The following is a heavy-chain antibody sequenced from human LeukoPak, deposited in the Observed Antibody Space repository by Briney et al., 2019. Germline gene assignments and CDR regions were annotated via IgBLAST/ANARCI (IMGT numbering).Heavy chain of an antibody. CDR1: GGSISSSSYY. V-gene: IGHV4-39*07. CDR3: ARAYCSGGSCYFGYYYYYYMDV. J-gene: IGHJ6*03. CDR2: IYHSGST. D-gene: IGHD2-15*01. Sequence: SETLSLTCTVSGGSISSSSYYWGWIRQPPGKGLEWIGSIYHSGSTYYNPSLKSRVTISVDTSKNQFSLKLSSVTAADTAVYYCARAYCSGGSCYFGYYYYYYMDVWGKGTTVTVSS.